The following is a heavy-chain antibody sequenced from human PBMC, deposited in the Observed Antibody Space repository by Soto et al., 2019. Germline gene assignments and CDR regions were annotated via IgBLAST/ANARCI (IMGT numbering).Heavy chain of an antibody. D-gene: IGHD6-13*01. J-gene: IGHJ3*02. CDR2: ISGRGGST. CDR1: GFTFSSYA. CDR3: AKGQHPGIAAAGDAFDI. V-gene: IGHV3-23*01. Sequence: GGSLRLSCAASGFTFSSYAMSWVRQAPGKGLEWVSAISGRGGSTYYADSVKGQFTISRDLSKNTLYLPMNSLRAKDTAVYYCAKGQHPGIAAAGDAFDIWGQGTMVTVSS.